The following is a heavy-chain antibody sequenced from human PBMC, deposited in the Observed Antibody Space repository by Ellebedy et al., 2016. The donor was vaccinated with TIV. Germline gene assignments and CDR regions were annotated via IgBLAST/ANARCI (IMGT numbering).Heavy chain of an antibody. J-gene: IGHJ5*02. CDR2: IDPSDSYT. Sequence: GESLKISCKGSGYSFTSYWISWVRQMPGKGLEWMGRIDPSDSYTNYSPSFQGHVPISADKSISTAYLQWSSLKAPDTAMYYCARDGYKIAAAGTRWFDPWGQGTLVTVSS. CDR3: ARDGYKIAAAGTRWFDP. D-gene: IGHD6-13*01. V-gene: IGHV5-10-1*01. CDR1: GYSFTSYW.